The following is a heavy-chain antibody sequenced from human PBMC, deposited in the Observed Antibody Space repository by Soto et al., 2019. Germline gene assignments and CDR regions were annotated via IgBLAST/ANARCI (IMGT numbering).Heavy chain of an antibody. V-gene: IGHV1-8*01. CDR1: GYTFTKFD. CDR3: VRGDYGDYSHWFDP. Sequence: QVQLVQSGAEVKKPGASVRVSCKASGYTFTKFDINWLRQATGQGLEWMGWMNPNSGNTGYAQKFQGRVTMTRNTSITTAYMELSTLRSEDTAVYYCVRGDYGDYSHWFDPWGQGTLVTVSS. D-gene: IGHD4-17*01. J-gene: IGHJ5*02. CDR2: MNPNSGNT.